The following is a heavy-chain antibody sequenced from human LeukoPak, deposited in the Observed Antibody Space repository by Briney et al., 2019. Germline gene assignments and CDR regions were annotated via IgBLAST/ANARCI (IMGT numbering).Heavy chain of an antibody. CDR3: ANGGATQAFDY. D-gene: IGHD5-12*01. CDR1: GFTFSSYA. J-gene: IGHJ4*02. CDR2: ISYDGSNK. V-gene: IGHV3-30*18. Sequence: PGGSLRLSCAASGFTFSSYAMSWVRQAPGKGLEWVAVISYDGSNKYYADSVRGRFTISRDNSKNTLYLQMNSLRAEDTAVYYCANGGATQAFDYWGQGTPVTVSS.